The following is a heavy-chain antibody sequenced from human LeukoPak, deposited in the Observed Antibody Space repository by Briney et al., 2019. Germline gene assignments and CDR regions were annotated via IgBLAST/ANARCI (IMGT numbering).Heavy chain of an antibody. D-gene: IGHD4-23*01. CDR3: TTRYYGGNSDSYFDY. Sequence: GGSLRLSCAASGFTFSNAWMSWVRQAPGKGLEWVGRIKSKTDGGTTDYAARVKGRFTISRDDSKNTLYLQMNSLKTEDTAVYYCTTRYYGGNSDSYFDYWGQGTLVTVSS. J-gene: IGHJ4*02. CDR2: IKSKTDGGTT. CDR1: GFTFSNAW. V-gene: IGHV3-15*01.